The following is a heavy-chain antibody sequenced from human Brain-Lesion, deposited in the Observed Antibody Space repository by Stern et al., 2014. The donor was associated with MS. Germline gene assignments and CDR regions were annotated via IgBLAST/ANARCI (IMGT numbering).Heavy chain of an antibody. V-gene: IGHV3-7*01. Sequence: EAQLLESGGGLVQPGGSLTISCTAAGFTFGNYWMTWVRQAPGKGLELVANIKEDGTEKNYVDSVKGRFTISRDNARNSLYLQMNSLRVEDTALYYCARVYNTIYGIVTQRGSGMDVWGQGTTVIVSS. J-gene: IGHJ6*02. CDR2: IKEDGTEK. CDR3: ARVYNTIYGIVTQRGSGMDV. D-gene: IGHD3-3*01. CDR1: GFTFGNYW.